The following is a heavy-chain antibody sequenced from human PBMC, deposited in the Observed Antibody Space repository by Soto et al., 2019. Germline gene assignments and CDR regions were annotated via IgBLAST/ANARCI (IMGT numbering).Heavy chain of an antibody. CDR3: ASLTMTNLLY. D-gene: IGHD4-17*01. V-gene: IGHV3-30-3*01. CDR2: ISYDGTNK. CDR1: GFTFSDYA. J-gene: IGHJ4*02. Sequence: GGSLRLSCAASGFTFSDYAMHWVRQAPGKGLEWVTVISYDGTNKYYADSVKGRFTISRDNSKNTLYLQMNSLSSEDTAVYYCASLTMTNLLYWGQGILVTVSS.